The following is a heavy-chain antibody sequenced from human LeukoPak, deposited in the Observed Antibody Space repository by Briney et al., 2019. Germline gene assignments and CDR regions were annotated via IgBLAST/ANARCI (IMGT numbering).Heavy chain of an antibody. CDR1: GFTFSSYS. J-gene: IGHJ6*03. Sequence: GGSLRLSCAASGFTFSSYSMNWVRQAPGKGLEWVSSISSSSTYIYYADSVKGRFTISRDNAKNSLYLQMNSLRAEDTAVYYCAREWEQPFQSPESYYYYYYMDVWGKGTTITVSS. V-gene: IGHV3-21*01. D-gene: IGHD1-26*01. CDR2: ISSSSTYI. CDR3: AREWEQPFQSPESYYYYYYMDV.